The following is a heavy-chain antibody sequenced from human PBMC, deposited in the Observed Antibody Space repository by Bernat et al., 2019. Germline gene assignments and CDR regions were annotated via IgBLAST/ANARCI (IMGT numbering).Heavy chain of an antibody. Sequence: EVQLVESGGGLVQAGGSLRLSCIASGFTFSSNWMSWVRQAPGKGLEWVANIKHDGSEKDYVDSVKGRFTISRDNAENSLYLHMNSLRAEDTAVYYCAGKRYYYDNIKGWFDPWGQGTLVTVSS. D-gene: IGHD3-22*01. CDR1: GFTFSSNW. CDR3: AGKRYYYDNIKGWFDP. CDR2: IKHDGSEK. J-gene: IGHJ5*02. V-gene: IGHV3-7*03.